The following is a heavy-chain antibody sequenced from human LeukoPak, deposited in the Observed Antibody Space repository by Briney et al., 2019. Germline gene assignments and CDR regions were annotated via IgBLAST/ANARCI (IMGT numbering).Heavy chain of an antibody. D-gene: IGHD1-26*01. CDR3: ARETGSYLGN. CDR2: ISGTSSTT. Sequence: GGSLRLSCAASGFTFSSYAMSWVRQAPGKGLEWVSAISGTSSTTYYADSVKGRFTISRDNSKNTLYLQMNSLRVEDTAVYYCARETGSYLGNWGRGTLVTVSS. CDR1: GFTFSSYA. V-gene: IGHV3-23*01. J-gene: IGHJ4*02.